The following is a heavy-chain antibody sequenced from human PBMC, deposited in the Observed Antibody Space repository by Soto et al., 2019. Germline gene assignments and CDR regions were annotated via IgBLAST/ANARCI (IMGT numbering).Heavy chain of an antibody. CDR2: FDPEDGET. J-gene: IGHJ6*02. Sequence: ASVKVSCKVSGYTLTELSMHWVRQAPGKGLEWMGGFDPEDGETIYAQKFQGRVTMTEDTSTDTAYMELSSLRSEDTDVYYCATGYPHTPYYYYGMDVWGQGTTVTVSS. CDR1: GYTLTELS. V-gene: IGHV1-24*01. D-gene: IGHD2-2*02. CDR3: ATGYPHTPYYYYGMDV.